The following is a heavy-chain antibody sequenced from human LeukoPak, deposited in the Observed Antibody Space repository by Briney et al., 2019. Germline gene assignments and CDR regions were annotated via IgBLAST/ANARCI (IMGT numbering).Heavy chain of an antibody. CDR1: GYTFTSYG. CDR3: ARGNYDFWSGYPTSTHYFDY. V-gene: IGHV1-18*04. Sequence: ASVEVSCKASGYTFTSYGISWVRQAPGQGLEWMGWISTYNGNTNYAQKLRGRVTMTTDTSTSTAYMELRSLRSDDTAVYYCARGNYDFWSGYPTSTHYFDYWGQGTLVTVSS. J-gene: IGHJ4*02. D-gene: IGHD3-3*01. CDR2: ISTYNGNT.